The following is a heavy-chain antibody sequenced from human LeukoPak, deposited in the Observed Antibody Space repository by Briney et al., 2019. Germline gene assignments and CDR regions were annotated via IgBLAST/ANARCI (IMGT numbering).Heavy chain of an antibody. CDR2: ISGSGGST. CDR1: GFTFSSYA. V-gene: IGHV3-23*01. D-gene: IGHD3-3*01. Sequence: HPGGSLRLSCAASGFTFSSYAMSWVRQAPGKGLEWVSAISGSGGSTYYADSVKGRFTISRDNSKNTLYLQMNSLRAEDTAVYYCAKDTNYYDFWSGYQNAYYFDYWGQGTLVTVSS. J-gene: IGHJ4*02. CDR3: AKDTNYYDFWSGYQNAYYFDY.